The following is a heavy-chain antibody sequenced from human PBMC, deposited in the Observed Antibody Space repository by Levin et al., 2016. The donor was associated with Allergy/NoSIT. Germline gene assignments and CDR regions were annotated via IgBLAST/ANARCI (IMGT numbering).Heavy chain of an antibody. Sequence: WVRQAPGQGLEWMGRIIPILGIANYAQKFQGRVTITADKSTSTAYMELSSLRSEDTAVYYCARHSSSWYTDFQHWGQGTLVTVSS. J-gene: IGHJ1*01. V-gene: IGHV1-69*02. CDR2: IIPILGIA. D-gene: IGHD6-13*01. CDR3: ARHSSSWYTDFQH.